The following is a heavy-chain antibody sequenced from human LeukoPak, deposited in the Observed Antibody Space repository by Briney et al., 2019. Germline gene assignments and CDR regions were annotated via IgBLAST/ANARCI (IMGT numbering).Heavy chain of an antibody. J-gene: IGHJ4*02. CDR3: AKSRAAAGTSLDY. Sequence: GGSLRLSCAASGFTFNTYAMSWVRQAPGKGLEWVSSISASGGSTYYADSVKGRFTISRDNSKNTLYLQMNSLRAEDTAVYYCAKSRAAAGTSLDYWGQGTLVTVSS. D-gene: IGHD6-13*01. CDR1: GFTFNTYA. V-gene: IGHV3-23*01. CDR2: ISASGGST.